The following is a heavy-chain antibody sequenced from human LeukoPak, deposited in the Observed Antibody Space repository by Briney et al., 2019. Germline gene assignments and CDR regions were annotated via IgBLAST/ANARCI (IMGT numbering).Heavy chain of an antibody. CDR3: ARVGSDWNDVRYNWFDP. J-gene: IGHJ5*02. D-gene: IGHD1-1*01. Sequence: SETLSLTCAVSGGSISSGDYSWSWIRQPPGKGLEWIGYIFQSGSTYHNPSLKSRVTISVDRSKNQFSLKLSSVTAADTAVYYCARVGSDWNDVRYNWFDPWGQGTLVTVSS. CDR1: GGSISSGDYS. CDR2: IFQSGST. V-gene: IGHV4-30-2*01.